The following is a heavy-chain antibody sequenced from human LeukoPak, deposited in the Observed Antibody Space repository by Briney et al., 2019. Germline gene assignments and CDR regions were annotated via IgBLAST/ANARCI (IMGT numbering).Heavy chain of an antibody. CDR1: GYTFNSYD. CDR2: MNPNSGNT. D-gene: IGHD3/OR15-3a*01. Sequence: ASVKVSCKASGYTFNSYDINWVRQATGQGLEWMGWMNPNSGNTGYAQKFQGRVTMTKNNSISTAYMGLSSLRSEDTAIYYCARALSWTTESYYYMDVWGKGTTVTVSS. CDR3: ARALSWTTESYYYMDV. J-gene: IGHJ6*03. V-gene: IGHV1-8*01.